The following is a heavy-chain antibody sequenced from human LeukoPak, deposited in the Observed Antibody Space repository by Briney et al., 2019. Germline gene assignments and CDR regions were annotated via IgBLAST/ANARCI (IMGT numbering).Heavy chain of an antibody. Sequence: PGGSLRLSCAASGFTFSSYAMSWVRQAPGKGLEWVSTVSGSGDSTYYADSVKGRFTLSRDNSKNTLSLQMNSLRAEDTALYYCAKRVAEQSTSWYIDIWGLGTMVTVSS. D-gene: IGHD6-19*01. J-gene: IGHJ3*02. V-gene: IGHV3-23*01. CDR2: VSGSGDST. CDR1: GFTFSSYA. CDR3: AKRVAEQSTSWYIDI.